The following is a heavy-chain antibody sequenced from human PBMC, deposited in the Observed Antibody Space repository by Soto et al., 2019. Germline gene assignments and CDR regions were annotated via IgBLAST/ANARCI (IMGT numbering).Heavy chain of an antibody. D-gene: IGHD6-25*01. CDR3: GRQRQPQAGDYYYFGMDV. J-gene: IGHJ6*02. CDR2: ISFDGSNK. Sequence: GGSLRLSCAASAFSFTNFALHWVRQAPARGLEWVAVISFDGSNKFYVDSVKGRFTISMDNSKTPLYLQMSSLTPDDTGVYYCGRQRQPQAGDYYYFGMDVWGQGTTVTVAS. CDR1: AFSFTNFA. V-gene: IGHV3-30*04.